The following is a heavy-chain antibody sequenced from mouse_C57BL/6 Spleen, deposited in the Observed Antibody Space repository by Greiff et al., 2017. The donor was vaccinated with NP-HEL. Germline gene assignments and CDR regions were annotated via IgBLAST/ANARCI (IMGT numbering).Heavy chain of an antibody. V-gene: IGHV7-3*01. CDR2: IRNKANGYTT. CDR3: ARVMTTVVDPFYAMDY. J-gene: IGHJ4*01. D-gene: IGHD1-1*01. CDR1: GFTFTDYY. Sequence: EVMLVESGGGLVQPGGSLSLSCAASGFTFTDYYMSWVRQPPGKALEWLGFIRNKANGYTTEYSASVKGRFTISRANSQRILYLQMNALGAEDSATYCCARVMTTVVDPFYAMDYWGQGTSVTVSS.